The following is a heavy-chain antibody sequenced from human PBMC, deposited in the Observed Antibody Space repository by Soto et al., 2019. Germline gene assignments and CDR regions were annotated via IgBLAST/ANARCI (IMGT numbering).Heavy chain of an antibody. CDR1: GFTFSNAW. CDR2: IKSKTDGGTT. Sequence: EVQLVESGGGLVKPGGSLRLSCAASGFTFSNAWMSWVRQAPGKGLEWVGRIKSKTDGGTTDYAAPVKGRFTISRDDSKNTLYLQMNSLKTEDTAVYYCTTEGGKLWLNYGMDVWGQGTTVTVSS. J-gene: IGHJ6*02. V-gene: IGHV3-15*01. D-gene: IGHD5-18*01. CDR3: TTEGGKLWLNYGMDV.